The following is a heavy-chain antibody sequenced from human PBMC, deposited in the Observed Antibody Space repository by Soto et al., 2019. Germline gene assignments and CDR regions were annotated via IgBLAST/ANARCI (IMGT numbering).Heavy chain of an antibody. CDR1: GGTFSSYT. D-gene: IGHD1-1*01. CDR3: ARVTGTIDD. CDR2: MNPNSGNT. Sequence: ASVKVSCKASGGTFSSYTISWVRQAPGQGLEWMGWMNPNSGNTGYAQKFQGRVTMTRNTSISTAYMELSSLRSEDTAVYYCARVTGTIDDWGQGTLVTVSS. V-gene: IGHV1-8*02. J-gene: IGHJ4*02.